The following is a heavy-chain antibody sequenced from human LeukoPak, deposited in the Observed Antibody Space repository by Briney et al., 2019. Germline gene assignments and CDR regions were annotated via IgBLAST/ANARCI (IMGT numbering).Heavy chain of an antibody. J-gene: IGHJ4*02. CDR2: ISSNGGST. CDR3: ARDWTVAVAGTDY. Sequence: GGSLRLSCAASGFTFSSYAMHWVRQAPGKGLEYVSAISSNGGSTYYANSVKGRFTISRDNSKNTLYLQMGSLRAEDMAVYYCARDWTVAVAGTDYWGQGTLVIVSS. V-gene: IGHV3-64*01. CDR1: GFTFSSYA. D-gene: IGHD6-19*01.